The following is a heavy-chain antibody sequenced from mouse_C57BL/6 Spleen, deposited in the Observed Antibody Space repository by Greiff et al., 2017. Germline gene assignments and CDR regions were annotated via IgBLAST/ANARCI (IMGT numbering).Heavy chain of an antibody. V-gene: IGHV1-4*01. J-gene: IGHJ2*01. Sequence: QVQLQQSGAELARPGASVKISCKASGYTFTSYTMHWVKQRPGQGLEWIGYINPSSGYTKYNQKFKDKATLTADKSSSTAYMQLSSLTSEDSAVYYCARYGSSSYYFDYWGQGTTLTVSS. CDR3: ARYGSSSYYFDY. CDR1: GYTFTSYT. D-gene: IGHD1-1*01. CDR2: INPSSGYT.